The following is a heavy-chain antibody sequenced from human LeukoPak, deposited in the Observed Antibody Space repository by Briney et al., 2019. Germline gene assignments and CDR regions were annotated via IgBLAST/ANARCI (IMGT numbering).Heavy chain of an antibody. V-gene: IGHV3-53*01. CDR2: IYSGGST. CDR3: ARDPRRQWLYTFQH. CDR1: GFTVSSNY. D-gene: IGHD6-19*01. Sequence: GGSLRLSCAASGFTVSSNYMSWARQAPGKGLEWVSVIYSGGSTYYADSVKGRFTISRDNSKNTLYLQMNSLRAEDTAVYYCARDPRRQWLYTFQHWGQGTLVTVSS. J-gene: IGHJ1*01.